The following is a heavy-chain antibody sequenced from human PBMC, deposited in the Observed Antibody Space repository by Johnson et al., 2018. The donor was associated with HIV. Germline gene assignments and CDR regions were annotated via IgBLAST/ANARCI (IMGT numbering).Heavy chain of an antibody. D-gene: IGHD3-3*01. Sequence: VQLVESGGGVVQPGRSLRLSCAASGFTFSSYAMHWVRQAPGKGLEWVSGISWNSGSIGYVDSVKGRFTISRDNAKNSLYLQMNSLRAEDTAVYYCAREGFWSGLIAFDIWGQGTMVTVSS. CDR2: ISWNSGSI. CDR1: GFTFSSYA. V-gene: IGHV3-9*01. CDR3: AREGFWSGLIAFDI. J-gene: IGHJ3*02.